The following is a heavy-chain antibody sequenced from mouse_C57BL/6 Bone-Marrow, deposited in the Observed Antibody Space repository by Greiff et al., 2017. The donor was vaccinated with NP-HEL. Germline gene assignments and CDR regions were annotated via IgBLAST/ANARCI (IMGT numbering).Heavy chain of an antibody. J-gene: IGHJ2*01. CDR1: GYTFTSYG. V-gene: IGHV1-81*01. Sequence: QVQLKESGAELARPGASVKLSCKASGYTFTSYGISWVKQRTGQGLEWIGEIYPRSGNTYYNEKFKGKATLTADKSSSTAYMELRSLTSEDSAVYFCAIDGYYVVFDYWGQGTTLTVSS. D-gene: IGHD2-3*01. CDR2: IYPRSGNT. CDR3: AIDGYYVVFDY.